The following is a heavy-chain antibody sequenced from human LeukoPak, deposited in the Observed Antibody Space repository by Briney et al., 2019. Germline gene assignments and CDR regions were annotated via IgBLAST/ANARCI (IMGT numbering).Heavy chain of an antibody. J-gene: IGHJ6*02. V-gene: IGHV3-30*02. Sequence: GGSLRLSCAASGFTFSSYGMHWVRQAPGKGLEWVAFIRYDGSNKYYADSVKGRFTISRDNSKNTLYLQMNSLRAEDTAVYYCARAWYYGSGSYGMDVWGQGTTVTVSS. CDR2: IRYDGSNK. CDR1: GFTFSSYG. D-gene: IGHD3-10*01. CDR3: ARAWYYGSGSYGMDV.